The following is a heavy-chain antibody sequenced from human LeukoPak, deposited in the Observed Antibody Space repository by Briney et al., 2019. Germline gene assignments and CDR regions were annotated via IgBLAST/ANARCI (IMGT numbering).Heavy chain of an antibody. CDR3: ARGLGWGATIFDY. CDR2: MYHSGTT. V-gene: IGHV4-59*01. CDR1: GDSITSYY. J-gene: IGHJ4*02. D-gene: IGHD1-26*01. Sequence: SETLSLTCTVSGDSITSYYWTWIRQPLGKGLEWIGYMYHSGTTSNNPSLKSRVTISVDTSKNQFSLKVRSVTAADTAVYYCARGLGWGATIFDYWGQGALVTVSS.